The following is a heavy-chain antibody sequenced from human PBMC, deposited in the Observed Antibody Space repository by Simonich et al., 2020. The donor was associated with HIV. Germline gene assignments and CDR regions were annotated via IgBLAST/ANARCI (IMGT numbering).Heavy chain of an antibody. V-gene: IGHV3-9*03. D-gene: IGHD6-6*01. CDR1: GFTFDDYA. CDR2: ISWNSGSI. J-gene: IGHJ4*02. CDR3: AKDRYSSSSGSFDY. Sequence: EVQLVESGGGLVQPGRSLRLSCAASGFTFDDYAMHWVRQAHGTGLGGVSGISWNSGSIGYADSVKGRFTISRDNAKNSLYLQMTSLRAEDMALYYCAKDRYSSSSGSFDYWGQGTLVTVSS.